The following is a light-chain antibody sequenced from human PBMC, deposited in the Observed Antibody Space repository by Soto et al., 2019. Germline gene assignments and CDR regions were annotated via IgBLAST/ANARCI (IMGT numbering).Light chain of an antibody. J-gene: IGLJ1*01. CDR3: QVWDSSSDHLYV. Sequence: SYALTQPPSVSVAPGQTAKITCGGSNIGSKGVHWYQQKPGQAPLLVVYDDSDRPSGIPERFSGSNSGNTATLTISTVEAGDEADYYCQVWDSSSDHLYVFVTGTKVTVL. V-gene: IGLV3-21*02. CDR1: NIGSKG. CDR2: DDS.